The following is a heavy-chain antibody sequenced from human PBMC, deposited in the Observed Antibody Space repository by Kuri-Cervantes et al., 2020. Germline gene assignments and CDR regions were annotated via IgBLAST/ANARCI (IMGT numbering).Heavy chain of an antibody. CDR3: ARDNHDIVVVPAAMSP. D-gene: IGHD2-2*01. CDR2: IWYDGSNK. Sequence: GESLKISCAASGFTFSSYGMHWVRQAPGKGLEWVAVIWYDGSNKYYADSVKGRFTISRDNSKNTLYLQMNSLRAEDTAVYYCARDNHDIVVVPAAMSPWGQGTLVTVSS. J-gene: IGHJ5*02. V-gene: IGHV3-33*01. CDR1: GFTFSSYG.